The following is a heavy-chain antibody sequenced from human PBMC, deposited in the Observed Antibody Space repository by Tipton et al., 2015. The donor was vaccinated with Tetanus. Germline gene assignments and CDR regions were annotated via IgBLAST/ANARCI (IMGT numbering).Heavy chain of an antibody. J-gene: IGHJ5*02. CDR2: IHYSGST. V-gene: IGHV4-61*01. D-gene: IGHD2-8*01. CDR3: ARDHRLSASYAGWFDP. CDR1: GGSVSSGSDY. Sequence: TLSLTCTVSGGSVSSGSDYWTWIRQPPGKGLEWIGYIHYSGSTNYNPSLKSRVTISVDTSKNQFSLKLSSVTAADTAVYYCARDHRLSASYAGWFDPWGQGSLVIVSS.